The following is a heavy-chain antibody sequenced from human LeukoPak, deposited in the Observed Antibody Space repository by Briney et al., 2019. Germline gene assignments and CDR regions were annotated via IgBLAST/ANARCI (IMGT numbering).Heavy chain of an antibody. CDR2: IYYTGST. CDR1: GGSITNTKYY. D-gene: IGHD1-26*01. J-gene: IGHJ4*02. CDR3: ARQEVGATTLY. Sequence: SETLSLTCTLSGGSITNTKYYWGWIRQPPGKGLEWIGSIYYTGSTYYNPSLKSRVTISVDTSKNQFSLKLSSVTAADTAVYYCARQEVGATTLYWGQGTLVTVSS. V-gene: IGHV4-39*01.